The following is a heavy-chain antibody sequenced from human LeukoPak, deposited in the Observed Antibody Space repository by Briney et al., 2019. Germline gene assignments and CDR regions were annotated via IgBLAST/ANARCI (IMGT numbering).Heavy chain of an antibody. J-gene: IGHJ4*02. V-gene: IGHV1-2*02. CDR3: ARDAMVRGVIRAMGH. CDR2: INPNSGGT. CDR1: GYTFTGYY. D-gene: IGHD3-10*01. Sequence: ASAKVSCKASGYTFTGYYMHWVRQAPGQGLEWMGWINPNSGGTNYAQKFQGRVTMTRDTSVSTAYMELSRLRSDDTAVYYCARDAMVRGVIRAMGHWGQGTLVTVSS.